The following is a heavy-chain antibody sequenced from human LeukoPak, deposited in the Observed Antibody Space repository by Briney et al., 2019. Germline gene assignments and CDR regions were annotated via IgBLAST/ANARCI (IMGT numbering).Heavy chain of an antibody. V-gene: IGHV3-7*01. D-gene: IGHD2-15*01. CDR1: GLTLSRYW. Sequence: PGGSLRLSCVVSGLTLSRYWMGWVRQAPGKGLEWVANIKEDGSEKYYVDSVEGRFTISRDNAKNSLYLQMNSLRAEDTAVYYCARSELSPSDFDYWGQGTLVTVSS. CDR2: IKEDGSEK. CDR3: ARSELSPSDFDY. J-gene: IGHJ4*02.